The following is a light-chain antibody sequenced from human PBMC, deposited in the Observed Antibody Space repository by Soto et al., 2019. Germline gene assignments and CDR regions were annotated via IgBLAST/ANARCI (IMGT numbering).Light chain of an antibody. CDR1: QSIGYY. Sequence: EIVLTQSPATLSLSPGERATLSCRASQSIGYYLAWYQEKPGQAPRLLIYDASIRATGIPARFSGSWSGTDSTLTINGLQSEDFAVYYCQQYNNWPRTFGQGTKV. CDR2: DAS. V-gene: IGKV3D-15*01. J-gene: IGKJ1*01. CDR3: QQYNNWPRT.